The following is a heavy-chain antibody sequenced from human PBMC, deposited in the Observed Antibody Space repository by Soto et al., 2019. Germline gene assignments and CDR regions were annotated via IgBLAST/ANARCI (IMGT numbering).Heavy chain of an antibody. Sequence: GECVRLSCAASGFTFSSYGMHWVRQAPGKGLEWVAVISYDGSNKYYADSVKGRFTISRDNSKTTLYLQMNSLRAEDTAVYYCAKDLRSGWYYFDYWGQGT. D-gene: IGHD6-19*01. CDR3: AKDLRSGWYYFDY. J-gene: IGHJ4*02. CDR1: GFTFSSYG. V-gene: IGHV3-30*18. CDR2: ISYDGSNK.